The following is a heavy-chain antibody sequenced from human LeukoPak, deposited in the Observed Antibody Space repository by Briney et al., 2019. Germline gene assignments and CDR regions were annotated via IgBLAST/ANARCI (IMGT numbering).Heavy chain of an antibody. CDR2: IYYSGST. J-gene: IGHJ6*03. CDR1: GGSISSYY. Sequence: SETLSLTCTVSGGSISSYYWGWIRQPPGKGLEWIGSIYYSGSTYYNPSLKSRVTISVDTSKNQFSLKLSSVTAADTAVYYCARPTTSSGWYSTYYYYYMDVWGKGTTVTVSS. CDR3: ARPTTSSGWYSTYYYYYMDV. D-gene: IGHD6-19*01. V-gene: IGHV4-39*01.